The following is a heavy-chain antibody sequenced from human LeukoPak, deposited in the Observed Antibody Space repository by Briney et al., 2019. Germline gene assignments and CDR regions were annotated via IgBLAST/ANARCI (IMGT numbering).Heavy chain of an antibody. CDR3: ARWSYYDSSGYYTAHYYYYYYMDV. D-gene: IGHD3-22*01. CDR1: GYNFNNYW. V-gene: IGHV5-51*01. J-gene: IGHJ6*03. CDR2: IYPGDSDT. Sequence: GESLKISCKGSGYNFNNYWIAWVRQMPGKGLEWMGIIYPGDSDTRYSPSFQGQVTISSDKSISTAYLQWSSLKASDTAMYYCARWSYYDSSGYYTAHYYYYYYMDVWGKGTTVTVSS.